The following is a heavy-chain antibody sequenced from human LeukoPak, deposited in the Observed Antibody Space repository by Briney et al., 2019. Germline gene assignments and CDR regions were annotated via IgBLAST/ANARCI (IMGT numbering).Heavy chain of an antibody. D-gene: IGHD4-17*01. J-gene: IGHJ6*03. CDR2: IKQDGSEK. CDR3: ARVGTTETHYYYYCCMDV. CDR1: GFTFSSYW. V-gene: IGHV3-7*01. Sequence: PGGSLRLSCAASGFTFSSYWMSWVRQAPGKGLEWVANIKQDGSEKYYVDSVKGRFTISRDNAKNSRYLQMNSLRAEDTAVYYCARVGTTETHYYYYCCMDVWGKGTTVTVSS.